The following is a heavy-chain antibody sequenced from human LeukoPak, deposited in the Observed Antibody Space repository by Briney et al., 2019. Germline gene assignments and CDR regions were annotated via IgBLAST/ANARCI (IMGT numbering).Heavy chain of an antibody. Sequence: GGSLRLSCAASGFTFSSYAMHWVRQAPGKGLEWVAVISYDGSNKYYADSVKGRFTISRDNSKNTLYLQMNSLRAEDTAVYYCARGADRIAAASKIDYWGQGTLVTVSS. CDR3: ARGADRIAAASKIDY. CDR2: ISYDGSNK. D-gene: IGHD6-13*01. V-gene: IGHV3-30*04. J-gene: IGHJ4*02. CDR1: GFTFSSYA.